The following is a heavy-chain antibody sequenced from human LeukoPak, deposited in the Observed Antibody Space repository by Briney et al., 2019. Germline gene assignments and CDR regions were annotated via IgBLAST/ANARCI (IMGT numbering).Heavy chain of an antibody. V-gene: IGHV1-8*02. J-gene: IGHJ4*02. CDR1: GYTFTSYD. CDR2: MNPNSGNT. Sequence: ASVKVSCKASGYTFTSYDINWVRQATGQGLEWMGCMNPNSGNTCYAQKFQGRVTITRNTSIRTAYMELSRQRSEYTAVSNCAIGRYSAAPEHNPENDYWGQGALVTVSS. CDR3: AIGRYSAAPEHNPENDY. D-gene: IGHD6-13*01.